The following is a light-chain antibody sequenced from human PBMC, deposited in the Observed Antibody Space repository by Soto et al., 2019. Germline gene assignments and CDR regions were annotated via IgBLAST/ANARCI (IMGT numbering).Light chain of an antibody. CDR2: AAS. V-gene: IGKV1-12*01. CDR3: QQTSSFPLT. Sequence: DIQMPQSPSFVSASVGDRVTITCRASQGITSWLAWYQHKPGRAPKLLIHAASSLESGVPSRFSGSGSGTYFTLTISSLQPEDFATYYCQQTSSFPLTFGGGTKVEIK. J-gene: IGKJ4*01. CDR1: QGITSW.